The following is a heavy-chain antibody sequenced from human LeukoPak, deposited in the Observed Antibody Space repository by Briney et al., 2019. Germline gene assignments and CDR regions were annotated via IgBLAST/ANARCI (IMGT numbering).Heavy chain of an antibody. J-gene: IGHJ3*02. CDR1: GYSFTTYW. CDR3: VRQRIAVALGAIDI. Sequence: GESLKISCKVSGYSFTTYWIGWVRQMPGKGLEWMGITYPADSDTRYGPSFKGQVTISADKSITTAYLQWSSLKASDTAIYYCVRQRIAVALGAIDIWGPGTMVTVSS. D-gene: IGHD6-19*01. CDR2: TYPADSDT. V-gene: IGHV5-51*01.